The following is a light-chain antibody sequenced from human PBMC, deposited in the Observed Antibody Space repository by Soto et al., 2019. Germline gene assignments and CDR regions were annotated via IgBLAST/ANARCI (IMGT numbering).Light chain of an antibody. V-gene: IGKV3-20*01. J-gene: IGKJ4*01. CDR1: QSISATH. CDR3: QHYGSSPLT. Sequence: IVLTQSPGTLSLSPGERATLSCRASQSISATHLAWYQQRPGQAPRLLLYGASSRATGIPDRFSGSGSGTDFTLTISRVEPEDFAVFYCQHYGSSPLTFGGGTKVEI. CDR2: GAS.